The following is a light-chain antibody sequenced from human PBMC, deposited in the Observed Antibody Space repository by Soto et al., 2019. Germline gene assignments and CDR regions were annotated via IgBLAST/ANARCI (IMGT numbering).Light chain of an antibody. J-gene: IGKJ4*01. CDR3: QKRSNWSLT. Sequence: EIVLTQSPATLSLSPGERATLSCRASQSVSSYLAWYQQKPGQAPRLLIYDASNRATGIPARFSGSGSGTDFTLTISSLEPEDFAVCYCQKRSNWSLTFGGGTKVEIK. V-gene: IGKV3-11*01. CDR1: QSVSSY. CDR2: DAS.